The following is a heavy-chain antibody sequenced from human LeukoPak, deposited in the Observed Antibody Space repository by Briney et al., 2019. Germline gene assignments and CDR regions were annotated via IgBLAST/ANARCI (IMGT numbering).Heavy chain of an antibody. CDR2: TNPNSGGT. CDR1: GYTFTGYY. J-gene: IGHJ4*02. V-gene: IGHV1-2*02. Sequence: ASVKVSCKASGYTFTGYYMHWVRQAPGQGLEWMGWTNPNSGGTNYAQKFQGRVTMTRDTSISTAYMELSRLRSDDTAVYYCARVIFVLRLDRGYSYGSLGYWGQGTLVTVSS. CDR3: ARVIFVLRLDRGYSYGSLGY. D-gene: IGHD5-18*01.